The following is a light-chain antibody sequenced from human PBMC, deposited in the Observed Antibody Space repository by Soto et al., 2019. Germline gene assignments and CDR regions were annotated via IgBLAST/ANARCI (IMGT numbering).Light chain of an antibody. J-gene: IGLJ2*01. Sequence: QSALTQPASVSGSPGQSITISCTGTRSDVGSYNLVSWYQLHPGKAPKLMIYEGSERPSGVSNRFSGSKSGNTASLTISGLQAEDEADYFCCSYAGSNTFVVFGGGTKVTVL. V-gene: IGLV2-23*03. CDR1: RSDVGSYNL. CDR3: CSYAGSNTFVV. CDR2: EGS.